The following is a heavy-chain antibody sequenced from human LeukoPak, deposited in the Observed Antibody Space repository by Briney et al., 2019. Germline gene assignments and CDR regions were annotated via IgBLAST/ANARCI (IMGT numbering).Heavy chain of an antibody. CDR1: GFTFSSYS. CDR2: ISYDGSNK. J-gene: IGHJ5*02. D-gene: IGHD3-3*01. Sequence: GGSLRLSCAASGFTFSSYSMNWVRQAPGKGLEWVAVISYDGSNKYYADSVKGRFTISRDNSKNTLYLQMNSLRAEDTAVYYCAKIENFWSGFDPWGQGTLVTVSS. CDR3: AKIENFWSGFDP. V-gene: IGHV3-30*18.